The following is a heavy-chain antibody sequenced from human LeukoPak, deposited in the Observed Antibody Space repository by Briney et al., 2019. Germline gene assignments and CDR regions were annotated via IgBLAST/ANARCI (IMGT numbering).Heavy chain of an antibody. J-gene: IGHJ4*02. CDR3: ASQRFMAVAGTFDY. Sequence: GGSLRLSCAASGFTFSSYSMNWVRQAPGKGLEWVSSISSSSSYIYYADSVKGRFTISRDNAKNSLYLQMNSLGAEDTAVYYCASQRFMAVAGTFDYWGQGTLVTVSS. CDR1: GFTFSSYS. CDR2: ISSSSSYI. D-gene: IGHD6-19*01. V-gene: IGHV3-21*01.